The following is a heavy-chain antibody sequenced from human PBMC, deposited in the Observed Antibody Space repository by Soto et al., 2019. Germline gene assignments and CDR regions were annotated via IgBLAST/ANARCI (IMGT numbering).Heavy chain of an antibody. D-gene: IGHD5-18*01. CDR1: GGSISSGNYY. CDR2: IYSTGSS. CDR3: ARDGIQLSLSWWDRCDP. Sequence: SETLSLTCTVSGGSISSGNYYWSWIRQSPGKGLEWIGYIYSTGSSYYNPSLRSRVSMSVDTSKNQFSLNLSSVTAADTAVYFCARDGIQLSLSWWDRCDPWGQGTRVTVS. J-gene: IGHJ5*02. V-gene: IGHV4-30-4*01.